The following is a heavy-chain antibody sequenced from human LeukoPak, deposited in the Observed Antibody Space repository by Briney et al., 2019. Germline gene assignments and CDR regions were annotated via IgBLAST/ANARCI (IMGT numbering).Heavy chain of an antibody. CDR3: ARIRVGNYDILTGYFDY. Sequence: SGPALVKPTQPLTLTCTFSGFSLSTSGMCVSWIRQPPGEALEWLALIDWDDDKYYSTSLKTRLTISKDTSKNQVVLTMTNMDPVDTATYYCARIRVGNYDILTGYFDYWGQGTLVTVSS. J-gene: IGHJ4*02. D-gene: IGHD3-9*01. V-gene: IGHV2-70*01. CDR2: IDWDDDK. CDR1: GFSLSTSGMC.